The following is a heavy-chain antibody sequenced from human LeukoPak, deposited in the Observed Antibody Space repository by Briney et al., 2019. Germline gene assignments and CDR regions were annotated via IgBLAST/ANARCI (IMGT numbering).Heavy chain of an antibody. D-gene: IGHD6-6*01. CDR1: GYTFTSYY. Sequence: ASVKVSCKASGYTFTSYYMHWVRQALRQGLEWMGKINPSGGSTSYAQKFQGRITMTRDSFTSTVYMELSSLRSEDTAVYYSARDSRESIAARPLYYFDYWVQGTVAIVTS. J-gene: IGHJ4*02. CDR3: ARDSRESIAARPLYYFDY. CDR2: INPSGGST. V-gene: IGHV1-46*01.